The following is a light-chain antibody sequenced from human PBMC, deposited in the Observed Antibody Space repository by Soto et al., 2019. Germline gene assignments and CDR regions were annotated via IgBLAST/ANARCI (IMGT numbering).Light chain of an antibody. V-gene: IGKV3-20*01. Sequence: IILTQSPDTLSVSPGEPVTLSCRVSQTVSSASVAWYQQRPGQSPRLIIYGTSYRATGIPARFSGSGAETDFTLTSSRLEPEDSSVYYFQHNGTSPHMFGPGTRL. CDR2: GTS. CDR3: QHNGTSPHM. CDR1: QTVSSAS. J-gene: IGKJ1*01.